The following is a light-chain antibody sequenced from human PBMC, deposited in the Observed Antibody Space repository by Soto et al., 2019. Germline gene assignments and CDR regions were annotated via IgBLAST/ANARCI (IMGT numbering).Light chain of an antibody. Sequence: VMTQSPLSLPVIPGESATLSCRASQSVSNYLAWYQQKPGQAPRLLIYGASTRATGIPARFSGSGSGTEFTLTISSLQSEDFAVYYCQQYNNWPRTFGQGTKVDIK. CDR1: QSVSNY. CDR3: QQYNNWPRT. CDR2: GAS. V-gene: IGKV3-15*01. J-gene: IGKJ1*01.